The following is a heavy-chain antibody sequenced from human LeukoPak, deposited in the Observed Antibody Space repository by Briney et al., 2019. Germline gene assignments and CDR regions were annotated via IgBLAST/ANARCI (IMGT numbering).Heavy chain of an antibody. CDR1: GDSINSYY. D-gene: IGHD5-24*01. V-gene: IGHV4-59*08. CDR2: IYYSGST. CDR3: ARPLGNGFSYWYFDL. J-gene: IGHJ2*01. Sequence: ASETLSLTCTVSGDSINSYYWSWIRQPPGKGLEWIGYIYYSGSTKYNPSIKSRVTISVDTSKNQVYLKLRSVTAADTAVYYCARPLGNGFSYWYFDLWGRGTLVTVS.